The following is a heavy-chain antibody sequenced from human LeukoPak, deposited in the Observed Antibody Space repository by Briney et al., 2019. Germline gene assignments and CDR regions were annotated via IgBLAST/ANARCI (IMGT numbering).Heavy chain of an antibody. CDR1: GYTFTSYG. V-gene: IGHV1-18*01. Sequence: ASVKVSCKASGYTFTSYGISWVRQAPGQGLEWMGWISAYNGNTNYAQKLQGRVTMTTDTSTSTAYMELRSLRSDDTAVYYCARSITMVRGVNLFPGFQVPTTNWFDPWGQGTLVTVSS. CDR3: ARSITMVRGVNLFPGFQVPTTNWFDP. J-gene: IGHJ5*02. CDR2: ISAYNGNT. D-gene: IGHD3-10*01.